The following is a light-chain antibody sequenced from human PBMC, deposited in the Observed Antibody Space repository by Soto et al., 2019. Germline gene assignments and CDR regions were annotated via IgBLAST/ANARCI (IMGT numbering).Light chain of an antibody. V-gene: IGLV1-44*01. CDR3: ATWDGTLKGL. Sequence: QSVLTQPPSVSGTPGQRVTISCSGSSANIGRNNVNWYQKIPGAAPKLLIYRNDQRPSGVPDRFSGSKSGTSASLAISGLQSEDEADYYCATWDGTLKGLFGGGTKLTVL. J-gene: IGLJ2*01. CDR2: RND. CDR1: SANIGRNN.